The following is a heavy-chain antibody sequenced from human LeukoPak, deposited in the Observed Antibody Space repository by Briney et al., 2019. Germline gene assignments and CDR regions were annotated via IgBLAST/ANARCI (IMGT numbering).Heavy chain of an antibody. J-gene: IGHJ6*04. V-gene: IGHV3-48*03. D-gene: IGHD3-10*02. CDR3: XXLGITMIGGV. Sequence: GSLXXXCAASGFTFSSYEMNWVRQAPGKGLEWVSYISSSGSTIYYADSVKGRFTISRDNAKNSLYLQMNSLRAEDTAVYYCXXLGITMIGGVWGKGTTVTISS. CDR1: GFTFSSYE. CDR2: ISSSGSTI.